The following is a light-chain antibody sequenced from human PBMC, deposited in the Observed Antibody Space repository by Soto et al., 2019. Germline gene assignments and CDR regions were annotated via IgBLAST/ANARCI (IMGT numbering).Light chain of an antibody. CDR1: QSISNW. CDR2: KAS. J-gene: IGKJ1*01. V-gene: IGKV1-5*03. Sequence: DIQMTQSPSTLSASVGDRVTITCRASQSISNWLAWYQQKPGKAPKLLIYKASSLESGVPSRFSGSGSGTEFTLNISSLQPDDFATYHCQQYNTYPRTFSQGTKVDLK. CDR3: QQYNTYPRT.